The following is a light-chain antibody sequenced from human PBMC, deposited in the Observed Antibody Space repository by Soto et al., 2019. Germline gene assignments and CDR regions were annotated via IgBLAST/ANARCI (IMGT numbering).Light chain of an antibody. J-gene: IGLJ1*01. V-gene: IGLV2-23*02. CDR3: CSYAGSDTYV. CDR1: SSDIANYNL. Sequence: QSVLAQPASVSGSPGQSITISCTGTSSDIANYNLVSWYQQHPGKAPKLMIYEVPKRPSGVSNRFSGSKSGNTASLTISGLQAEDEADYYCCSYAGSDTYVFATGAKVTVL. CDR2: EVP.